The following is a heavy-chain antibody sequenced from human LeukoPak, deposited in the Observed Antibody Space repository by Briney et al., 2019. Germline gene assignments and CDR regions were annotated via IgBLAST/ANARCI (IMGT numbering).Heavy chain of an antibody. CDR3: AIPYSSGWYYFDY. V-gene: IGHV1-24*01. J-gene: IGHJ4*02. D-gene: IGHD6-19*01. CDR1: GYTLTELS. Sequence: ASVKVSCKVSGYTLTELSIHWVRQAPGKGLEWMGGFDPEDGETIYAQKFQGRVTMTEDTSTDTAYMELSSLRSGDTAVYYCAIPYSSGWYYFDYWGQGTLVTVSS. CDR2: FDPEDGET.